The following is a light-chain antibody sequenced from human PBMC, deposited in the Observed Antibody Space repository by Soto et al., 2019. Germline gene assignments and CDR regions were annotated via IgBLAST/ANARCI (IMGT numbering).Light chain of an antibody. CDR1: QGGHNN. J-gene: IGKJ1*01. Sequence: DIVMTQSPAPLSASVGERATISCRASQGGHNNLAWYQQKPGQVPRLLIYATSTLPTGVPSRFSGSGSGTDFTLTISSLQSEDFAFYYCQQYQCAPVAFGEGTKVEIK. CDR2: ATS. CDR3: QQYQCAPVA. V-gene: IGKV3-15*01.